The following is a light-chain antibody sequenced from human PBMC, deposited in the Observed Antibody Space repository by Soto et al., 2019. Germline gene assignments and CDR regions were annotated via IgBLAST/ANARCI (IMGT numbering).Light chain of an antibody. CDR3: QQSHNMPFT. CDR1: QSITNY. Sequence: DIQMTQSPTSLFASVGERVTITCRASQSITNYLNWYQHKPGKAPKLLVYAASSLQSGVPSRFSGSGSGADFTLTISSLQPEDFATYFCQQSHNMPFTFGPGTKVDIK. J-gene: IGKJ3*01. V-gene: IGKV1-39*01. CDR2: AAS.